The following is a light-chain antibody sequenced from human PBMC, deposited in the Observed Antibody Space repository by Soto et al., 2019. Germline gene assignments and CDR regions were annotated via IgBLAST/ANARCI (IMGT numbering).Light chain of an antibody. J-gene: IGKJ4*01. CDR3: QQFNSYPP. CDR2: DVS. V-gene: IGKV1-13*02. Sequence: LLTQSPSSLSTTVGDRVTITSRTSQVVSSALACFQQKPGKAPKLRIYDVSTLESGVPSRFRDNGSGTDFTLTISSLQPENFATYSCQQFNSYPPLGGGTKVEI. CDR1: QVVSSA.